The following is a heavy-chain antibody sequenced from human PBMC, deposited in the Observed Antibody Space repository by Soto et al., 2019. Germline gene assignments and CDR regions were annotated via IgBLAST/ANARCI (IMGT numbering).Heavy chain of an antibody. Sequence: PGGSLRLSCAASGFTFSSYSMNWVRQAPGKGLEWVSSISSSSSYIYYADSVKGRFTISRDNAKNSLYLQMNSLRAEDTAVYYCAREYGKGYTYYYYYGMDVWGQGTTVTVSS. V-gene: IGHV3-21*01. CDR3: AREYGKGYTYYYYYGMDV. CDR2: ISSSSSYI. CDR1: GFTFSSYS. J-gene: IGHJ6*02. D-gene: IGHD5-18*01.